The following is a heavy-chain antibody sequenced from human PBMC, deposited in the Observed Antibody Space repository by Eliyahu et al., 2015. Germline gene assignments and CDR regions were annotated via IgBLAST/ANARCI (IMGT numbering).Heavy chain of an antibody. CDR2: ISSSSSYI. D-gene: IGHD3-16*01. CDR3: VLKLSLGYFDY. V-gene: IGHV3-21*01. J-gene: IGHJ4*02. Sequence: EVQLVESGGGLVKPGGSLXLSCAASGFTFSSYSMNWVRQAPGKGLEWVSSISSSSSYIYYADSVKGRFTISRDNAKNSLYLQMNSLRAEDTAVYYCVLKLSLGYFDYWGQGTLVTVSS. CDR1: GFTFSSYS.